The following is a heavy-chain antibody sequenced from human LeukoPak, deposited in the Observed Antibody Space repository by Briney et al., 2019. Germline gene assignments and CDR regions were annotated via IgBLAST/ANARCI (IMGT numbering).Heavy chain of an antibody. CDR1: GFTFNNYA. CDR2: ISGSGGST. J-gene: IGHJ5*02. CDR3: AKDHRGDYVLYNWFNP. Sequence: PGGSLRLSCAASGFTFNNYAMSWVRQAPGKGLEWVSDISGSGGSTYYADSVKGRFTISRDNSKSTLYLQMNSLRAEDTAVYYRAKDHRGDYVLYNWFNPWGQGTLVTVSS. D-gene: IGHD4-17*01. V-gene: IGHV3-23*01.